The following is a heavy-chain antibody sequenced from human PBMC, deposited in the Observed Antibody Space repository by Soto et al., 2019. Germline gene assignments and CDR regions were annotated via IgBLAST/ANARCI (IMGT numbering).Heavy chain of an antibody. J-gene: IGHJ4*02. V-gene: IGHV1-69*06. CDR2: IVPNVGTV. CDR1: GGTLSSFINYP. CDR3: ARRDTSGFLRYFDN. Sequence: QMQLVQSGAEVKKPGSSVKVSCKASGGTLSSFINYPINWVRQAPGQGLEWMGGIVPNVGTVNYAQKFQGRVTIPADKSTGTAYMELSSLRSEDTALYYCARRDTSGFLRYFDNWGQGTLGTVSS. D-gene: IGHD3-3*01.